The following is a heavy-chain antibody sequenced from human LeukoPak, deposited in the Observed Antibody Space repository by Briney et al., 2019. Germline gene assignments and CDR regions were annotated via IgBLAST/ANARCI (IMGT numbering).Heavy chain of an antibody. D-gene: IGHD3-10*01. CDR3: ARVGYYASGPFSYFDY. CDR2: ISGSGGST. J-gene: IGHJ4*02. Sequence: GGSLRLSCAASGFTFSSYAMSWVRQAPGKGLEWVSAISGSGGSTYYADSVKGRFTISRDNAKNTLYLQMNSLSVEDTAVYYCARVGYYASGPFSYFDYWGQGTLVTVSS. V-gene: IGHV3-23*01. CDR1: GFTFSSYA.